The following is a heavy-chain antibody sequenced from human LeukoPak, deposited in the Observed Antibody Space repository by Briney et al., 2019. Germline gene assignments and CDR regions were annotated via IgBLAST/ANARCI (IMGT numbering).Heavy chain of an antibody. D-gene: IGHD3-3*01. CDR2: IYYSGST. CDR1: GGSISSYY. J-gene: IGHJ6*03. V-gene: IGHV4-59*01. CDR3: ARDLERDYYYYMDV. Sequence: PSETLSLTCTVSGGSISSYYWSWIRQPPGKGLEWIGYIYYSGSTNYNPSLKSRVTISVDTSKNQLSLKLSSVTAADTAVYYCARDLERDYYYYMDVWGKGTTVTVSS.